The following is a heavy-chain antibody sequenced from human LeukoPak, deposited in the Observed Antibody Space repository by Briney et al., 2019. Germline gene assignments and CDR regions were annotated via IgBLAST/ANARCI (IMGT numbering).Heavy chain of an antibody. CDR3: AISGYSGYVGV. CDR1: GYTFTDYG. D-gene: IGHD5-12*01. Sequence: ASVKVSCKTSGYTFTDYGLSWLRQAPGQGFEWMGWISAYSGNTKYAQKFQGRVTMTTDTSTSTAYMELRSLRSDDTAVYYCAISGYSGYVGVWGQGTLVTVSS. V-gene: IGHV1-18*01. CDR2: ISAYSGNT. J-gene: IGHJ4*02.